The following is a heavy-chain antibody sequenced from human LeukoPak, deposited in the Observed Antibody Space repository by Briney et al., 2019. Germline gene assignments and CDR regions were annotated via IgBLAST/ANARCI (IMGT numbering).Heavy chain of an antibody. CDR1: VFTFSGVY. CDR2: IRSKPNSYTT. J-gene: IGHJ4*02. D-gene: IGHD2-15*01. V-gene: IGHV3-73*01. CDR3: TRQDCSGGSCSYVDY. Sequence: GGSLRLSCAASVFTFSGVYMHWVRQASGKGLEWVGLIRSKPNSYTTVYAASVQGRFTISRDDSKNTAYLQMSSLKAEDTAVYYCTRQDCSGGSCSYVDYWGQGTLVTVSS.